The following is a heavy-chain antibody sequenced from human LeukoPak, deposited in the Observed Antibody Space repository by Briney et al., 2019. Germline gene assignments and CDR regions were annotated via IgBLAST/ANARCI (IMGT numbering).Heavy chain of an antibody. CDR2: IYYSGST. Sequence: SETLSLTCTVSGGSINSYYWSWIRQPPGKGLEWVGYIYYSGSTNYRPSLKRRVTISVDTSKNQFSLKVSSVTAADTAVYYCASSRSSSGWSLIDYWGQGALVTVSS. CDR3: ASSRSSSGWSLIDY. CDR1: GGSINSYY. D-gene: IGHD6-19*01. J-gene: IGHJ4*02. V-gene: IGHV4-59*01.